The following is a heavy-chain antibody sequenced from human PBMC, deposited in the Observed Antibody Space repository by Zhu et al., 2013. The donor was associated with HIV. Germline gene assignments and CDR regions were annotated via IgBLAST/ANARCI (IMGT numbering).Heavy chain of an antibody. Sequence: QVQLVQSGAEVKKPGSSVKVSCKASGGTFSSYAISWVRQAPGQGLEWMGGIIPIFGTANYAQKFQGRVTITADESTSTAYMELSSLRSEDTAVYYCARGNIVVVPAAMGEGYYYYYYGMDVWGQGTTVTVSS. CDR2: IIPIFGTA. D-gene: IGHD2-2*01. V-gene: IGHV1-69*01. CDR3: ARGNIVVVPAAMGEGYYYYYYGMDV. J-gene: IGHJ6*02. CDR1: GGTFSSYA.